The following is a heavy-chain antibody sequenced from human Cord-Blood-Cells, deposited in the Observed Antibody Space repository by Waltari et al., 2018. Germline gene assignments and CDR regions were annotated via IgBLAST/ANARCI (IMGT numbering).Heavy chain of an antibody. V-gene: IGHV3-30-3*01. J-gene: IGHJ4*02. D-gene: IGHD3-3*01. CDR1: GFTFSSYA. CDR3: ARDLGDFWSGYYDY. Sequence: QVQLVESGGGVVQPGRSLRLSCAASGFTFSSYAMHWVRQAPGKGLEWVAVISYDGSNKYYADSVKGRFTISRDNSKNTLYLQMNSLRAEDTAVYYCARDLGDFWSGYYDYWGQGTLVTVSS. CDR2: ISYDGSNK.